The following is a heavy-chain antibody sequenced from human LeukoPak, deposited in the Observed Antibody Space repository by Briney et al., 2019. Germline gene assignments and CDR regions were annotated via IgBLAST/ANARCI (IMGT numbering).Heavy chain of an antibody. CDR3: ARVLRGTEYYLDS. Sequence: PSQTLSLTCTVSGGSISSGAYYWSWIRQHPGKGLEWIGYIYYSGTTHYNPSLKSRVTMSVDTSKNQFSLKLSSVTAADTAVYYCARVLRGTEYYLDSWGQGTLVTVSS. V-gene: IGHV4-31*03. CDR2: IYYSGTT. J-gene: IGHJ4*02. D-gene: IGHD3-16*01. CDR1: GGSISSGAYY.